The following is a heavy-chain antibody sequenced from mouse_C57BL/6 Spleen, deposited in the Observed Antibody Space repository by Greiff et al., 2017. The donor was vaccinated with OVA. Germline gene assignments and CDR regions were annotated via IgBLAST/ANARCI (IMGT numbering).Heavy chain of an antibody. CDR3: AANWGY. CDR1: GYSFTGYY. Sequence: VHVKQSGPELVKPGASVKISCKASGYSFTGYYMNWVKQSPEKSLEWIGEINPSTGGTTYNQKFKAKATLTVDKSSSTAYMQLKSLTSEDSAVYYCAANWGYWGQGTTLTVSS. CDR2: INPSTGGT. V-gene: IGHV1-42*01. J-gene: IGHJ2*01. D-gene: IGHD4-1*01.